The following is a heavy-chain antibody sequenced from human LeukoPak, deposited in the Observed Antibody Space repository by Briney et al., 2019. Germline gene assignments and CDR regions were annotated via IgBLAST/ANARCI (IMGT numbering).Heavy chain of an antibody. D-gene: IGHD2-15*01. V-gene: IGHV4-34*01. CDR1: GGSFSGYY. CDR2: IHHSGST. J-gene: IGHJ4*02. CDR3: ARHEGCSGGSCRAFDY. Sequence: SETLSLTCAVYGGSFSGYYWSWIRQPPGKGLEWIGEIHHSGSTNYNPSLKSRVTISVDTSKNQFSLKLSSVTAADTAVYYCARHEGCSGGSCRAFDYWGQGTLVTVSS.